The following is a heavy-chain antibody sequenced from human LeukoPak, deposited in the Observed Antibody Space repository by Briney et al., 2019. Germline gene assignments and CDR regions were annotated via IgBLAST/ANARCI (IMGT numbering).Heavy chain of an antibody. V-gene: IGHV4-4*02. J-gene: IGHJ4*02. Sequence: SETLSLTCAVSGGSISSSNWWSWVRPPPGKGLEWIGEIYHSGSTNYNPSLKSRVTISVDKSKNQFSLKLSSVTAADTAVYYCARRASYSSSSWYVDYWGQGTLVTVSS. CDR3: ARRASYSSSSWYVDY. D-gene: IGHD6-13*01. CDR2: IYHSGST. CDR1: GGSISSSNW.